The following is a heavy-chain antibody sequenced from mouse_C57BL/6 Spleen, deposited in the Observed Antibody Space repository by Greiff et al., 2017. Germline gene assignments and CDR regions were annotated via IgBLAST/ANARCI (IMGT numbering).Heavy chain of an antibody. J-gene: IGHJ4*01. CDR2: IYPRSGNT. CDR1: GYTFTSYG. V-gene: IGHV1-81*01. Sequence: QVHVKQSGAELARPGASVKLSCKASGYTFTSYGISWVKQRTGQGLEWIGEIYPRSGNTYYNEKFKGKATLTADKSSSTAYMELRSLTAEDSAFYFCAREGGSYAMDYWGQGTSVTVSS. CDR3: AREGGSYAMDY.